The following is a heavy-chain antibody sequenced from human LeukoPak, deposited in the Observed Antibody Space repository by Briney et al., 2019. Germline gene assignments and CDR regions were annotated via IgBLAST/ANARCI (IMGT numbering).Heavy chain of an antibody. CDR1: GYTFTSYY. V-gene: IGHV1-46*01. Sequence: GASVKVSCKASGYTFTSYYMHWVRQAPGQGLEWMGIINPSGGSTSYAQEFQGRVTMTRDTSTSTVYMELSSLRSEDTAVYYCARVATVTKGAGYFDYWGQGTLVTVSS. CDR3: ARVATVTKGAGYFDY. CDR2: INPSGGST. D-gene: IGHD4-17*01. J-gene: IGHJ4*02.